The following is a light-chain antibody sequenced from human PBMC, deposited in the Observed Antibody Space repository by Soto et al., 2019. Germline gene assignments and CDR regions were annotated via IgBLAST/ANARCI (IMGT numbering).Light chain of an antibody. CDR3: QQYNTYSSLT. CDR1: QSISSW. CDR2: DAS. Sequence: DIQMTQSPSTLSASVGDRVTITCRASQSISSWLPWYQQKLGRAPRLLIYDASSLESGVPSRFSGSGYGTEFTLTISRLQPDDFATYYCQQYNTYSSLTFGGGTKVDIK. J-gene: IGKJ4*01. V-gene: IGKV1-5*01.